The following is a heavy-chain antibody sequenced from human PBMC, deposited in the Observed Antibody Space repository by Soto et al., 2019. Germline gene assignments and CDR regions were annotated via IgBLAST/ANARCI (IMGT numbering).Heavy chain of an antibody. V-gene: IGHV1-2*04. D-gene: IGHD3-9*01. J-gene: IGHJ6*02. CDR1: GYTFTGYY. Sequence: ASVKVSCKASGYTFTGYYMHWVRQAPGQGLEWMGWINPNSGGTNYAQKFQGWVTMTRDTSISTAYMELSRLRSDDTAVYYCARDRDYDILTGYLKPLYYHYGMDVWGQGTTVTVSS. CDR3: ARDRDYDILTGYLKPLYYHYGMDV. CDR2: INPNSGGT.